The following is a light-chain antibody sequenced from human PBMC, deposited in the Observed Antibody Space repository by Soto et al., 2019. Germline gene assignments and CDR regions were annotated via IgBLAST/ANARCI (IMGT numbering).Light chain of an antibody. J-gene: IGKJ5*01. V-gene: IGKV1-39*01. CDR1: QSISSY. CDR2: AAY. CDR3: QHSYSTSQIT. Sequence: DIQMTQSPSSLSASVGDRVTITCRASQSISSYLNWYQQKPGKAPKLLIYAAYSLQSGVPSRFSGSGSGTDFSLTISSLQPEDFATYYCQHSYSTSQITFGQGTRLEIK.